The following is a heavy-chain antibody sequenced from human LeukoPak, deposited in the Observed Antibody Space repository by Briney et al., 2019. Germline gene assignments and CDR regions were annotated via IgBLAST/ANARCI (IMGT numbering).Heavy chain of an antibody. CDR2: IKQDGSEK. J-gene: IGHJ4*02. CDR1: GLTFSNAW. Sequence: GGSLRLSCAASGLTFSNAWMNWVRQAPGKGLEWVANIKQDGSEKYYVDSVKGRFTISRDNAKNSLYLQMNSLRAEDTAVYYCARSGYYDSLGPYYFDYWGQGTLVTVSS. D-gene: IGHD3-22*01. V-gene: IGHV3-7*03. CDR3: ARSGYYDSLGPYYFDY.